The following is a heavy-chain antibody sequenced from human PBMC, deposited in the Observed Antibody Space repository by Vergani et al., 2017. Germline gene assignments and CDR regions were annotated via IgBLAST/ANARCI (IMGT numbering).Heavy chain of an antibody. CDR3: ARMGGYDEGDAFRIGYFDS. V-gene: IGHV4-59*11. Sequence: QVQLQESVPGLVKSSETLSLTCSVSFDSIRNLYCNWIRQPPGKGLEWIGSIHYSENTNYNPSLKTRVTISVDTSKNQFSLKLNSVTAADTAMYYCARMGGYDEGDAFRIGYFDSWGPGILVTVSS. J-gene: IGHJ4*02. CDR2: IHYSENT. D-gene: IGHD3-22*01. CDR1: FDSIRNLY.